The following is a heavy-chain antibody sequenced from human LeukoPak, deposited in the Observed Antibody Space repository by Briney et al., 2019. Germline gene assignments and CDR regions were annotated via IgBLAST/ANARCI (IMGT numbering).Heavy chain of an antibody. CDR3: TGWKNY. V-gene: IGHV3-15*07. CDR1: GLTFNNAW. CDR2: IKSKTDGETT. D-gene: IGHD1-1*01. Sequence: GGSLRLSCAASGLTFNNAWMNWVRQAPGKGLEWVGRIKSKTDGETTDYAAFVRGRFTISRDDSKNTLYLQMSSLKAEDTAVYYCTGWKNYWGQGTLVTVSS. J-gene: IGHJ4*02.